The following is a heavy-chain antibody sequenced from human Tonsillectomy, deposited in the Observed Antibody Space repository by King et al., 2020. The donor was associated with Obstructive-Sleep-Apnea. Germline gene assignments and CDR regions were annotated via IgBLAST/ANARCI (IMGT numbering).Heavy chain of an antibody. D-gene: IGHD3-22*01. CDR2: ISSSSSYI. CDR1: GFTFSSYS. J-gene: IGHJ4*02. V-gene: IGHV3-21*01. Sequence: DVQLVESGGGLVKPGGSLRLSCAASGFTFSSYSMNWVRQAPGKGLEWVSSISSSSSYIYYADSVKGRFTISRDNAKNSLYLQMNSLRAEDTAVYYCARDYYDSSGFTPGGLDYWGQGTLVTVSS. CDR3: ARDYYDSSGFTPGGLDY.